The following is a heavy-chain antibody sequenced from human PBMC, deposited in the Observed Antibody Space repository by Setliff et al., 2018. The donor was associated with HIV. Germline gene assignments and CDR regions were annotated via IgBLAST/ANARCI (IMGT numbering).Heavy chain of an antibody. V-gene: IGHV4-39*07. CDR1: GGSISRSSYY. CDR3: ARGVAAAGL. D-gene: IGHD6-13*01. Sequence: SETLSLTCTVSGGSISRSSYYWAWIRQPPGKGLEWIGNIFYSGHTFYNPSLRSRVTISVDTSKNQFSLKQSSVTAADTAVYYCARGVAAAGLWGQGTLVTVSS. J-gene: IGHJ4*02. CDR2: IFYSGHT.